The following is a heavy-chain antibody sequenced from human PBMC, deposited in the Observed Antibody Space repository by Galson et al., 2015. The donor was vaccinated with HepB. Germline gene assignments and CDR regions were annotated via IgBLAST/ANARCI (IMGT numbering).Heavy chain of an antibody. J-gene: IGHJ4*02. Sequence: SVKVSCKASGGIFTNFAINWVRQAPGQGLEWMGGTIAIFGTAKYAQKFQGRVTITADQSTSTAYMELSSLRSEDTAVYYCARGGIMDDYGDSRKGNFDSWCQGTLVTVSS. CDR2: TIAIFGTA. CDR3: ARGGIMDDYGDSRKGNFDS. V-gene: IGHV1-69*13. D-gene: IGHD4-17*01. CDR1: GGIFTNFA.